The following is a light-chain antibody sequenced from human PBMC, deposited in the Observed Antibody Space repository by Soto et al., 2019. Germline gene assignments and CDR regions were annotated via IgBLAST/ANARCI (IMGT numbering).Light chain of an antibody. CDR3: SSYTSSSTNVV. CDR1: SSDVGGYNF. CDR2: DVT. Sequence: QSVLTQPASVSGSPGQSITISCTGTSSDVGGYNFVSWYQQYPGKAPKLMIYDVTNRPSGVSYRFSGSKSGNTASLTISGLQAEDEADYYCSSYTSSSTNVVFGGGTKLTVL. V-gene: IGLV2-14*01. J-gene: IGLJ3*02.